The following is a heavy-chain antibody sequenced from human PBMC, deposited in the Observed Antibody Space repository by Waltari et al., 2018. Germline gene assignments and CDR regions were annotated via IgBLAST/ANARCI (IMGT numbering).Heavy chain of an antibody. CDR2: IYSGGST. CDR3: ARIHTAMVRPQVYYFDY. J-gene: IGHJ4*02. CDR1: GFTVGRNY. Sequence: EVQLVESGGGLIQPGGSLRLSCAASGFTVGRNYISWVRKAPGKGLEWVSVIYSGGSTYYADSVKGRFTISRDNSKNTLYLQMNSLRAEDTAVYYCARIHTAMVRPQVYYFDYWGQGTLVTVSS. V-gene: IGHV3-53*01. D-gene: IGHD5-18*01.